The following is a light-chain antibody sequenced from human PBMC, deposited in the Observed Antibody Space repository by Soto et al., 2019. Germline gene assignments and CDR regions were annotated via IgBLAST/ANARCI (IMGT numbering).Light chain of an antibody. CDR2: DAS. CDR1: QSISSS. Sequence: EIVLTQSPATLSLSPGERATLSCRASQSISSSLAWYQQKPGQAPRLLIYDASTRATGFPARFSGSGSGTDFTLTIGSLEPEDFAVYYCQQRSEGHPTFGQGTKVDIK. J-gene: IGKJ1*01. V-gene: IGKV3-11*01. CDR3: QQRSEGHPT.